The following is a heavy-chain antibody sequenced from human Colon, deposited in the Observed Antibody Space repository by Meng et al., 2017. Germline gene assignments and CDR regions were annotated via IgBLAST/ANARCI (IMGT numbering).Heavy chain of an antibody. V-gene: IGHV4-61*01. CDR1: GGSVSSGSYY. Sequence: QGQLREAGPGLVRPSETLSLTCTVSGGSVSSGSYYWSWIRQPPGKGLEWIGYIYYSGSTNYNPSLKSRVTISVDTSKNQFSLKLSSVTAADTAVYYCARGASDYDFDYWGQGTLVTVSS. D-gene: IGHD3-22*01. CDR2: IYYSGST. CDR3: ARGASDYDFDY. J-gene: IGHJ4*02.